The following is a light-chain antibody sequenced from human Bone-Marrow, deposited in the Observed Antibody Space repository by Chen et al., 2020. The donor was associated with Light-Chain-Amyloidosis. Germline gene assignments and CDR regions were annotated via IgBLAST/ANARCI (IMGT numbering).Light chain of an antibody. CDR2: DNN. CDR1: SSNLGNRF. V-gene: IGLV1-51*01. CDR3: GTWDNRLRV. Sequence: QAVLTQPPPVSAAPGQNVTIPCHGSSSNLGNRFVSWYQHLPGTAPQLLIYDNNRRPSGIPDRFSGSKSGTSATLDITGLQTGDEADYYCGTWDNRLRVFGGGTKLTVL. J-gene: IGLJ3*02.